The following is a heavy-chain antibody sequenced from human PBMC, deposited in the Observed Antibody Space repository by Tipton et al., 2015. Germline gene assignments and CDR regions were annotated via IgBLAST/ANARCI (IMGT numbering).Heavy chain of an antibody. Sequence: QVQLVQSGAEVKKSGESLIISCKASGYSFTSYDINWVRQATGQGLEWMGWMNPDSGNTGYAQKFQGRVTMTRNTPISTAYMELSSLRSEDTAVYYCARDYDSDDDDYNGMDVWGLGTTVTVSS. J-gene: IGHJ6*02. CDR3: ARDYDSDDDDYNGMDV. CDR2: MNPDSGNT. V-gene: IGHV1-8*01. D-gene: IGHD3-3*01. CDR1: GYSFTSYD.